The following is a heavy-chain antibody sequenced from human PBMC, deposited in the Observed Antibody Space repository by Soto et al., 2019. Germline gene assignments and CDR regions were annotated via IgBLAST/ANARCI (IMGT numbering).Heavy chain of an antibody. J-gene: IGHJ6*02. Sequence: SETLSLTCAVYGGSFSGYYWSWIRQPPGKGLEWIGEINHSGSTNYNPSLKSRVTISVDTSKNQFSLKLSSVTAADTAVYYCARDRRSSSNYYYYGMDVWGQGTTVTVSS. CDR2: INHSGST. V-gene: IGHV4-34*01. CDR3: ARDRRSSSNYYYYGMDV. D-gene: IGHD6-6*01. CDR1: GGSFSGYY.